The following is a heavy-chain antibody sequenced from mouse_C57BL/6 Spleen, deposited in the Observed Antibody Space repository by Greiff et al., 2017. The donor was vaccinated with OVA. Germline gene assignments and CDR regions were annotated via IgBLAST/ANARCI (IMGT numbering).Heavy chain of an antibody. V-gene: IGHV1-15*01. CDR3: TRSPHNAMDY. CDR2: IDPETGGT. CDR1: GYTFTDYE. D-gene: IGHD6-1*01. J-gene: IGHJ4*01. Sequence: QVQLQQSGAELVRPGASVTLSCKASGYTFTDYEMHWVKQTPVHGLEWIGAIDPETGGTAYNQKFKGKAILTADKSSSTAYMELRSLTSEDSAVYYCTRSPHNAMDYWGQGTSGTVSS.